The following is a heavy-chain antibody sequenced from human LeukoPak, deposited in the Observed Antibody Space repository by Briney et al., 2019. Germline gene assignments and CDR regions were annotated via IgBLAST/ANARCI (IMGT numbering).Heavy chain of an antibody. CDR3: ARIPLGYSGAYYFDY. Sequence: SETLSLTCTVSRGSISGSIRSYYWSWLRQPPGKGLEWIGYISSSVSVNDNPSLGSRVTISVDTSKNQFFLNLSSVSAADTAVYYCARIPLGYSGAYYFDYWGQGTLVTVSP. V-gene: IGHV4-4*09. D-gene: IGHD5-12*01. CDR2: ISSSVSV. CDR1: RGSISGSIRSYY. J-gene: IGHJ4*02.